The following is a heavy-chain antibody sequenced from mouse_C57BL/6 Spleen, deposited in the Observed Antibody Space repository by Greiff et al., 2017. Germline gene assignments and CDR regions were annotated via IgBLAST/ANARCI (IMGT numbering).Heavy chain of an antibody. J-gene: IGHJ3*01. CDR3: ARRDSYGGFAY. Sequence: EVKLVESGGDLVKPGGSLKLSCAASGFTFSSSGMSWVRQTPDKRLEWVATISSGGSYTYYPDSGKGRVTISRDNAKNTLYLQMSSLKSEDTAMYYCARRDSYGGFAYWGQGTLVTVSA. CDR2: ISSGGSYT. CDR1: GFTFSSSG. D-gene: IGHD3-3*01. V-gene: IGHV5-6*02.